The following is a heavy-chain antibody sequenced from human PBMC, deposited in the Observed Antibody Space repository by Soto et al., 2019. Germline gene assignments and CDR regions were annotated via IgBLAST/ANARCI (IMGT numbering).Heavy chain of an antibody. CDR3: AREVGYCSSTSCYQNYYYYGMDV. J-gene: IGHJ6*02. Sequence: ASVKVSCKASGGTFSSYAISWVRQAPGQGLEWMGGIIPIFGTANYAQKIQGRVTITADESTSTAYMELSSLRSEDTAVYYCAREVGYCSSTSCYQNYYYYGMDVWGRGTTVTVSS. V-gene: IGHV1-69*13. CDR1: GGTFSSYA. CDR2: IIPIFGTA. D-gene: IGHD2-2*01.